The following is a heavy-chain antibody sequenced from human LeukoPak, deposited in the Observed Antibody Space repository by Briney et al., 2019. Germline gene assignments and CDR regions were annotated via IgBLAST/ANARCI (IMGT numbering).Heavy chain of an antibody. J-gene: IGHJ3*02. CDR1: GFTFSSYV. V-gene: IGHV3-64D*09. CDR3: VKEGNGAFDI. D-gene: IGHD2-8*01. Sequence: PGGSLRLSCSASGFTFSSYVMFRVRQAPGKGLEYVSAVSSIGGSTYYADSVKGRFTISRDNSENTLYLQMISLRPEDTAVYYCVKEGNGAFDIWGQGTMVTVSS. CDR2: VSSIGGST.